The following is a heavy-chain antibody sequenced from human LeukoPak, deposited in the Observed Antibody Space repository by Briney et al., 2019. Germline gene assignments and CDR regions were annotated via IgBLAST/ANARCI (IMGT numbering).Heavy chain of an antibody. CDR1: GFTFSNAW. CDR3: TTTGDDYVWGSYRAPSGY. V-gene: IGHV3-15*01. D-gene: IGHD3-16*02. J-gene: IGHJ4*02. CDR2: IKSKTDGGTT. Sequence: RAGGSLRLSCAASGFTFSNAWMSWVRQAPGKGLEWVGRIKSKTDGGTTDYAAPVKGRFTISRDDSKNTLCLQMNSLKTEDTAVYYCTTTGDDYVWGSYRAPSGYWGQGTLVTVSS.